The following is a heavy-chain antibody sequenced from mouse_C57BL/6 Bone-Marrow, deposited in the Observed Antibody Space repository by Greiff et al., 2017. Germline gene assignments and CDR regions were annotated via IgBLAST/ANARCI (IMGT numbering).Heavy chain of an antibody. CDR2: INPSNGGT. D-gene: IGHD1-1*01. Sequence: QVHLKQSGTELVKPGASVKLSCKASGYTFTSYWMHLVKQRPGQGLEWIGHINPSNGGTNYNQKFQSKATLTVDKSSSTAYMQLSILTSEDAAVYECASSGNGSSCVDYWGQGTTLTVSA. J-gene: IGHJ2*01. V-gene: IGHV1-53*01. CDR3: ASSGNGSSCVDY. CDR1: GYTFTSYW.